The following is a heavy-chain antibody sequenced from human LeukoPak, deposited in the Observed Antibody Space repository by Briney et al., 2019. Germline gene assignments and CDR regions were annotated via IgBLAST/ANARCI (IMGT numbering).Heavy chain of an antibody. CDR3: ARDVGVYGDYSILGY. J-gene: IGHJ4*02. D-gene: IGHD4-17*01. CDR2: ITSSGRTI. V-gene: IGHV3-48*01. CDR1: GFTFSSYS. Sequence: GGSLRLSCAASGFTFSSYSMNWVRQSPGKGLEWLSFITSSGRTIYYTDSVRGRFTVSRDNGKNSLYLQMNSLRAEDSAVYYCARDVGVYGDYSILGYWCQRSLVTVSS.